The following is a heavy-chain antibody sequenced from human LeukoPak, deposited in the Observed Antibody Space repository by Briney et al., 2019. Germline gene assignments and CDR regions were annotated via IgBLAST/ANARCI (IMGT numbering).Heavy chain of an antibody. CDR3: AREGYGSSGWYGDAFDI. J-gene: IGHJ3*02. Sequence: SETLSLTCAVSGGSISTNTWWSWVRQPPGKGPEWIGQTSHDGNADYTPSLKSRVTISVDKSKNQLSLKLNSVTAADSAVYYCAREGYGSSGWYGDAFDIWGQGTMVTVSS. V-gene: IGHV4-4*02. CDR1: GGSISTNTW. CDR2: TSHDGNA. D-gene: IGHD6-19*01.